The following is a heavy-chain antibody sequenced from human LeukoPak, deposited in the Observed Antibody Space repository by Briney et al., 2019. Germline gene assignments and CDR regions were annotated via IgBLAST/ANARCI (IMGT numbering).Heavy chain of an antibody. J-gene: IGHJ4*02. CDR1: GFTVSSNY. CDR3: ASARSTSCYTPSDH. D-gene: IGHD2-2*02. Sequence: PGGSLRLSCAASGFTVSSNYMSWVRQAPGKGLEWVAVISNDGSNKFYADSVKGRFTISRDNSKTTLYLQMNSLRAEDTAVYYCASARSTSCYTPSDHWGQGTLVTVSS. V-gene: IGHV3-30-3*01. CDR2: ISNDGSNK.